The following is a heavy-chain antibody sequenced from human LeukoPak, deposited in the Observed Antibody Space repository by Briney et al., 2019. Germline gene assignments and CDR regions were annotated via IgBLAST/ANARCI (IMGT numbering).Heavy chain of an antibody. CDR2: SHYSGIT. Sequence: NTSETLSLTCTVSGGSISSHCWSWIRRPPGKGLEWIGCSHYSGITNYNPSLKSRVTISVDTSKNQFALKLSSVTAADTAVYYCARGNPDYGGTFDYWGQGTLVTVSS. J-gene: IGHJ4*02. V-gene: IGHV4-59*11. CDR3: ARGNPDYGGTFDY. D-gene: IGHD4-23*01. CDR1: GGSISSHC.